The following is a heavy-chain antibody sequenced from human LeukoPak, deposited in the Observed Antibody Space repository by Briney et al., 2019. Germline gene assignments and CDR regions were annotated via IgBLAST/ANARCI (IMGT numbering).Heavy chain of an antibody. J-gene: IGHJ4*02. CDR2: IYSGGST. CDR3: ARDALLRYHSAGGY. CDR1: GFTVSSNY. Sequence: PGGSLRLSCAASGFTVSSNYMSWVRQAPGKGLEWVSVIYSGGSTYYADSVKGRFTISRDNSKNTLYLQMNSLRAEDTAVYYCARDALLRYHSAGGYWGQGTLVIVSS. D-gene: IGHD1-14*01. V-gene: IGHV3-53*01.